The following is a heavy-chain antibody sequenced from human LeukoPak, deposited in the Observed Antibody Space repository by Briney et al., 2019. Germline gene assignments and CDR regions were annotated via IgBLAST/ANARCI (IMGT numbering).Heavy chain of an antibody. CDR3: ARGGIPDY. Sequence: SETLSLTCTVSGGSISSYYWSWIRQPPGKGLEWIGRFYTSETPKYNPSLESRVTISVDTSRNQFSLKLNSVTAADTAVYYCARGGIPDYWGQGILVTVSS. D-gene: IGHD2-21*01. V-gene: IGHV4-4*07. CDR1: GGSISSYY. CDR2: FYTSETP. J-gene: IGHJ4*02.